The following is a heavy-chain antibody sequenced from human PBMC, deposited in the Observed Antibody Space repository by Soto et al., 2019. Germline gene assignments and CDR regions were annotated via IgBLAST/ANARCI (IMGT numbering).Heavy chain of an antibody. CDR3: ARVDYYDSTGHGY. V-gene: IGHV3-48*03. CDR1: GFTSSSYE. D-gene: IGHD3-22*01. CDR2: ISSSGSTI. Sequence: GGSLRLSCAASGFTSSSYEMNWVRQAPGKGLEWVSYISSSGSTIYYADSVKGRFTISRDNAKNSLYLQMNSLRAEDTAVYYCARVDYYDSTGHGYWGQGTLVTVSS. J-gene: IGHJ4*02.